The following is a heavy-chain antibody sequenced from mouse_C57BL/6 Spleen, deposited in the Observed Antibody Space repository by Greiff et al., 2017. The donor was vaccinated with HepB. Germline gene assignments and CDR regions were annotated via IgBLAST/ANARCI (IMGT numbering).Heavy chain of an antibody. V-gene: IGHV1-18*01. CDR1: GYTFTDYN. CDR3: ARILRYQLEDYAMDY. CDR2: INPNNGGT. J-gene: IGHJ4*01. Sequence: EVQGVESGPELVKPGASVKIPCKASGYTFTDYNMDWVKQSHGKSLEWIGDINPNNGGTIYNQKFKGKATLTVDKSSSTAYMELRSLTSEDTAVYYCARILRYQLEDYAMDYWGQGTSVTVSS. D-gene: IGHD1-1*01.